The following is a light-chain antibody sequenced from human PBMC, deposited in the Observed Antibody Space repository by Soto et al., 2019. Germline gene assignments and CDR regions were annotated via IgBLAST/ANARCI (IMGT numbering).Light chain of an antibody. CDR3: QQDGSSPQA. J-gene: IGKJ1*01. V-gene: IGKV3-20*01. Sequence: EIVMTQSPATLSVSPGERATLSCRASQSVSSSYLAWYQQKPGQAPRLLIYGASTRATGIPDRFSGSGSGTDFTLTISRLEPEDFAVYYCQQDGSSPQAFGQGTKVDIK. CDR2: GAS. CDR1: QSVSSSY.